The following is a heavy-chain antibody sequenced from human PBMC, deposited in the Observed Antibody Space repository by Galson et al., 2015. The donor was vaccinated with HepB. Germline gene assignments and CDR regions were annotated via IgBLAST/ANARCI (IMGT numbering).Heavy chain of an antibody. CDR2: ISSSGTYT. D-gene: IGHD6-13*01. Sequence: SLRLSCAASRFTFSDYYMIWIRQAPGKGLEWVSYISSSGTYTNCADSVEGRFTISRDNAKNSLSLQMNSLRVEDTAVYYCARGGYMTAATGHFDSWGQGTLVTVSS. J-gene: IGHJ4*02. V-gene: IGHV3-11*06. CDR1: RFTFSDYY. CDR3: ARGGYMTAATGHFDS.